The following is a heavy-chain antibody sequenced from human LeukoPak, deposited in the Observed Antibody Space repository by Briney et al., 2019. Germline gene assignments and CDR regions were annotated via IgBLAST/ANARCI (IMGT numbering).Heavy chain of an antibody. Sequence: GGSLRLSCAASGXTFSSIAMSWVRQAPDKGLEWVSTISGSGGGTYYADSVKGRFTISRDDSKNTLYLQMNSLRADDTAVYYCAKDLGRYRNNFFDYWGQGNLVTVSS. D-gene: IGHD1-26*01. CDR1: GXTFSSIA. CDR2: ISGSGGGT. CDR3: AKDLGRYRNNFFDY. J-gene: IGHJ4*02. V-gene: IGHV3-23*01.